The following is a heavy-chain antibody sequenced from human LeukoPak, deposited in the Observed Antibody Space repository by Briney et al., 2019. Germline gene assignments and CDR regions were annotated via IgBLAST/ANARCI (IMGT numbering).Heavy chain of an antibody. J-gene: IGHJ5*02. D-gene: IGHD3-16*02. CDR2: ISDSGGTT. Sequence: GGSLRLSCAASEFTFNTYAMSWVRQAPGKGLEWVSSISDSGGTTYYADSVKGRFTISRDNSKNTLYLQMNSLRAEDTAVYYCAKEDAGLLSRAAGFDPWGQGTLVTVSS. V-gene: IGHV3-23*01. CDR3: AKEDAGLLSRAAGFDP. CDR1: EFTFNTYA.